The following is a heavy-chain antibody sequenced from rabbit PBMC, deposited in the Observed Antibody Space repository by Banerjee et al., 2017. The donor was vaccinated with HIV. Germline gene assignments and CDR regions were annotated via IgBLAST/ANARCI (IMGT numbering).Heavy chain of an antibody. Sequence: QEQLKETGGGLVQPGGSLTLTCKASGFDFSSNAMCWVRQAPGKRPEWIACIYAGSSGITYYASWAKGRFTVSKTSSTTVTLQMTSLTAADTASYFCARDLAGVIGWNFNLWGPGTLVTVS. CDR1: GFDFSSNA. D-gene: IGHD4-1*01. CDR3: ARDLAGVIGWNFNL. V-gene: IGHV1S45*01. CDR2: IYAGSSGIT. J-gene: IGHJ4*01.